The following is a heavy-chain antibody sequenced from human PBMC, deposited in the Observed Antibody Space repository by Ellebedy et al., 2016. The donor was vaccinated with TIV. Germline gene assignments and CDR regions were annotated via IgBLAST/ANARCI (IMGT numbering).Heavy chain of an antibody. V-gene: IGHV1-69*13. CDR1: GYTFTNYA. J-gene: IGHJ4*02. Sequence: AASVKVSCKASGYTFTNYAISWVRQAPGQGLEWMGGIIPIFGTANYAQKFQGRVTITADESTSTAYMELRSLRSDDTAVYYCARGGYYGSGSYSHFDYWGQGTLVTVSS. D-gene: IGHD3-10*01. CDR2: IIPIFGTA. CDR3: ARGGYYGSGSYSHFDY.